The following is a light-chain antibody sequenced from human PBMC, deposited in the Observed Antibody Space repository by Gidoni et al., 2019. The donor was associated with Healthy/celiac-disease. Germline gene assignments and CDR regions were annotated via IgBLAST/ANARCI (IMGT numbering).Light chain of an antibody. CDR1: QSISSY. J-gene: IGKJ1*01. Sequence: DIQMTQSPSSLSASVGDRVTITCRASQSISSYLNWYQQKPGKAPKLRIYASSSLKSGVPSRFSGSGSGTDFTLTISSLQPEYFATYYCQQSYSTRWTFGQGTKVEIK. CDR2: ASS. CDR3: QQSYSTRWT. V-gene: IGKV1-39*01.